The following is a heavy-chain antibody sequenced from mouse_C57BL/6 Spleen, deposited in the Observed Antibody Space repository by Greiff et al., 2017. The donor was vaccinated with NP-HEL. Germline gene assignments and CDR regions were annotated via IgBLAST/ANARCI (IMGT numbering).Heavy chain of an antibody. Sequence: VQLKQSGPELVKPGASVKISCKASGYSFTDYNMNWVKQSNGKSLEWIGVINPNYGTTSYNQKFKGKATLTVDQSSSTAYMQLNSLTSEDSAVYYCARRAYYSNYDYAMDYWGQGTSVTVSS. CDR1: GYSFTDYN. D-gene: IGHD2-5*01. J-gene: IGHJ4*01. V-gene: IGHV1-39*01. CDR3: ARRAYYSNYDYAMDY. CDR2: INPNYGTT.